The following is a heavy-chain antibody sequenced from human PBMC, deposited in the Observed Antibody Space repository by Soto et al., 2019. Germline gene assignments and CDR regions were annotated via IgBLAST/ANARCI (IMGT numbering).Heavy chain of an antibody. D-gene: IGHD6-6*01. J-gene: IGHJ6*02. CDR3: ARARIAARPYYYYYYGMDV. CDR1: GYTFTSYY. V-gene: IGHV1-46*01. CDR2: INPSGGST. Sequence: ASVKVSCKASGYTFTSYYMHWVRQAPGQGLEWMGIINPSGGSTSYAQKFQGRVTMTRDTSTSTVYMELSSLRSEDTAVYYCARARIAARPYYYYYYGMDVWGQGTTVTVSS.